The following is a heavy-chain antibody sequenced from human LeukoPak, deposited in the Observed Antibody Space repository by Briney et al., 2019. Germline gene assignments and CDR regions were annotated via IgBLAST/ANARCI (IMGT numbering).Heavy chain of an antibody. CDR1: GGSISSSSYY. CDR3: ARDPSSLGNY. V-gene: IGHV4-39*07. Sequence: SETLSLTCTVSGGSISSSSYYWGWIRQPPGKGLEWIGSIYYSGSTYYNPSLKSRVTISVDTSKNQFSLKLSSVTAADTAVYYCARDPSSLGNYWGQGTLVTVSS. D-gene: IGHD3-10*01. CDR2: IYYSGST. J-gene: IGHJ4*02.